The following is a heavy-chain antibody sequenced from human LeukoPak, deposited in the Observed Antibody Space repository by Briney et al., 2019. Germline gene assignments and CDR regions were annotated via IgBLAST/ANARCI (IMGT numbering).Heavy chain of an antibody. CDR2: ISSSSSYI. D-gene: IGHD6-25*01. CDR3: ARDFAATPYYFDY. Sequence: PGGSLRLPCAASGFTFSSYSMNWVRQAPGKGLEWVSSISSSSSYIYYADSVKGRFTISRDNAKNSLYLQMNSLRAEDTAVYYCARDFAATPYYFDYWGQGTLVTVSA. CDR1: GFTFSSYS. V-gene: IGHV3-21*01. J-gene: IGHJ4*02.